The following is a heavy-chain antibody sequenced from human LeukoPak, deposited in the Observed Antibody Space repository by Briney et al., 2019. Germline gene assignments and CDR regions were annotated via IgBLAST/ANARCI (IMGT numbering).Heavy chain of an antibody. J-gene: IGHJ4*02. D-gene: IGHD1-26*01. CDR1: GFTFSDYY. CDR2: ISSSNTYT. V-gene: IGHV3-11*03. Sequence: NPGGSLRLSCAASGFTFSDYYMSWICQAPGKGLEWVSYISSSNTYTNYAGSVKGRFTISRDDAKNSLYLQMNSLRAEDTAVYYCARSRSYYPADYWGQGTPVTVSS. CDR3: ARSRSYYPADY.